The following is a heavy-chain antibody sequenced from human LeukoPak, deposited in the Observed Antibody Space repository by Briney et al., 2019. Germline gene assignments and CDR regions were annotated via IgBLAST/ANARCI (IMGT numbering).Heavy chain of an antibody. D-gene: IGHD3-10*01. Sequence: GGSLRLSCAASGFTFSSYSMNWVRQAPGKGLEWVSSISTSGIYTYYADSVKGRFTISRDNAKNSLYLQMNSLRAEDTAVYYCATDLIHYYASGAKTWGQGTLVTVSS. CDR1: GFTFSSYS. CDR2: ISTSGIYT. V-gene: IGHV3-21*01. CDR3: ATDLIHYYASGAKT. J-gene: IGHJ5*02.